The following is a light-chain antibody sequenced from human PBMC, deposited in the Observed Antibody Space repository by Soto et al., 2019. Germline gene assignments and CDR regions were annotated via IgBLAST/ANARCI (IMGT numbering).Light chain of an antibody. J-gene: IGKJ5*01. CDR1: QDISSW. CDR2: SAS. CDR3: QQARSFPFT. V-gene: IGKV1-12*01. Sequence: DIQMTQSPSSVSASVGDRVTITCRASQDISSWLAWYQQKPGKAPELLIYSASVLEGGVPSRFSGSGSGTDFTLIISSLQPEDSATYYCQQARSFPFTFGQGTRLEN.